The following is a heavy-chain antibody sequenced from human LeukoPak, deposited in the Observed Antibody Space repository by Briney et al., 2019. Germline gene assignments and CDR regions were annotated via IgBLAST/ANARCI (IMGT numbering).Heavy chain of an antibody. CDR3: AREFWEPMAFDI. D-gene: IGHD1-26*01. Sequence: ASVKVSCKASGYTFTSYGISWVRQAPGQGLEWMEWISVNNGNTNYAQKFQGRVTMTTDTSTTTAYMELRSLRSDDTAVYYCAREFWEPMAFDIWGQGTMVIVSP. V-gene: IGHV1-18*01. CDR1: GYTFTSYG. CDR2: ISVNNGNT. J-gene: IGHJ3*02.